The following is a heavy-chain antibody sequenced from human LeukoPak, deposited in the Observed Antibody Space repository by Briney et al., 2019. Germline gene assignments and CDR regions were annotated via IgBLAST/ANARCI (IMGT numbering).Heavy chain of an antibody. CDR3: ARDHIVVVPAAIPVRYYYYGMDV. J-gene: IGHJ6*02. Sequence: GGSLRLSCAASGFTFSSYAMHWVRQAPGKGLEWVAVISYDGSNKYYADSVKGRFTTSRDNSKNMLYLQMNSLRAEDTAVYYCARDHIVVVPAAIPVRYYYYGMDVWGQGTTVTVSS. D-gene: IGHD2-2*02. CDR1: GFTFSSYA. CDR2: ISYDGSNK. V-gene: IGHV3-30-3*01.